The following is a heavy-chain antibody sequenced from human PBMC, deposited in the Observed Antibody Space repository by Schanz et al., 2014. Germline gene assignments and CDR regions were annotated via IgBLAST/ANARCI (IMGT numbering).Heavy chain of an antibody. Sequence: QVQLVESGGGVVQPGGSLRLSCAASGFSFSGSGMHWVRQAPGEGLEWVAGISGSGGSTDYADSVKGRFIIPRDNSKNTLYLQMNSLRAEDTAVYFCARDGGRDGYNLAFDVWGQGTLVTVSS. CDR2: ISGSGGST. V-gene: IGHV3-NL1*01. D-gene: IGHD5-12*01. J-gene: IGHJ3*01. CDR1: GFSFSGSG. CDR3: ARDGGRDGYNLAFDV.